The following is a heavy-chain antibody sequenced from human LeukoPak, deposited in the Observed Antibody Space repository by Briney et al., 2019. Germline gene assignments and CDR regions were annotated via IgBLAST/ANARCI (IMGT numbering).Heavy chain of an antibody. D-gene: IGHD3-3*01. CDR3: ARDGGYDFWSGYYQDY. CDR2: ISYDANIGSNK. J-gene: IGHJ4*02. CDR1: GFTFSRYA. Sequence: GRSLRLSCATSGFTFSRYAMHWVRQAPGKGLEWVALISYDANIGSNKYYADSVKGRFTISRDNSKNTLYLQMNSLRAEDTAVYYCARDGGYDFWSGYYQDYWGQGTLVTVSS. V-gene: IGHV3-30-3*01.